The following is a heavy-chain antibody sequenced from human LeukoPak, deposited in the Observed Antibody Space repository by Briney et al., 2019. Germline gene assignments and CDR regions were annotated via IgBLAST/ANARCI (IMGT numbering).Heavy chain of an antibody. J-gene: IGHJ4*02. Sequence: ASVKVSCKASGGTFSSYAISWVRQATGQGLEWMGWMTPYSGNTGFAQKFQGRVTMTRNTSISTAYMELSSLRSEDTAVYYCARVAGGWGQGTLVTVSS. V-gene: IGHV1-8*02. CDR1: GGTFSSYA. CDR2: MTPYSGNT. CDR3: ARVAGG.